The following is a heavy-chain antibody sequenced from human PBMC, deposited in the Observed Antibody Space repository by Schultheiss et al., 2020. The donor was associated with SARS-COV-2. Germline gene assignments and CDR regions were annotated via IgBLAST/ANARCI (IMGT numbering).Heavy chain of an antibody. Sequence: SETLSLTCTVSGGSISSYYWSWIRQHPGKGLEWIGYIYYSGSTYYNPSLKSLVTISVDTSKNQFSLKLSSVTAADTAVYYCARWIAVAGVFDYWGQGTLVTVSS. CDR2: IYYSGST. D-gene: IGHD6-19*01. J-gene: IGHJ4*02. CDR3: ARWIAVAGVFDY. V-gene: IGHV4-59*06. CDR1: GGSISSYY.